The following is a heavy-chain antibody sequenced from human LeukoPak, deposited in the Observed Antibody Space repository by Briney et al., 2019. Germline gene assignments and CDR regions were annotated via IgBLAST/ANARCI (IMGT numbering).Heavy chain of an antibody. CDR2: INHSGST. J-gene: IGHJ4*02. D-gene: IGHD2-15*01. Sequence: PSETLSLTCAVYGGSFSGYYWSWIRQPPGKGLEWIGEINHSGSTNYNPSLKSRVTISVDTSKNQFSLKLSSVTAADTAVYYCARVKVVASLKPFDYWGQGTLVTVSS. CDR3: ARVKVVASLKPFDY. V-gene: IGHV4-34*01. CDR1: GGSFSGYY.